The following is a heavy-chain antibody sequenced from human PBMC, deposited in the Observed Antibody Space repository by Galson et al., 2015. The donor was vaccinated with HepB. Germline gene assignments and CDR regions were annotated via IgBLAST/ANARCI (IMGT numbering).Heavy chain of an antibody. J-gene: IGHJ6*03. Sequence: SVKVSCKASGYTFTSYGISWVRQAPGQGLEWMGWISAYNGNTNYAQKLQGRVTMTTDTSTSTAYMELRSLRSDDTAVYYCARAPLVGWNYVSHYYYYYMDVWGKGTTVTVSS. V-gene: IGHV1-18*01. CDR2: ISAYNGNT. D-gene: IGHD1-7*01. CDR1: GYTFTSYG. CDR3: ARAPLVGWNYVSHYYYYYMDV.